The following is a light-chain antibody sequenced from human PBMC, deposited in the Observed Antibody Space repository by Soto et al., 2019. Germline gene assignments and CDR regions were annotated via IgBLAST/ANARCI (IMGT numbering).Light chain of an antibody. V-gene: IGKV3-20*01. CDR3: QQYGSFSGT. Sequence: EIVLTQSPGTLSLSPGERATLSCRASQSVSSSYLAWYQQKPGQAPRLLIYGASSRATGIPDRFSGSGSGTDFTLTISRLETEDFAVYYCQQYGSFSGTFGQGTKVDIK. CDR1: QSVSSSY. J-gene: IGKJ1*01. CDR2: GAS.